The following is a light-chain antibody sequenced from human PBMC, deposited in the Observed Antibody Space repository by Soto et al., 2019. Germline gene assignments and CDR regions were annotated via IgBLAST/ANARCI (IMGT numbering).Light chain of an antibody. CDR1: SGHSSDA. J-gene: IGLJ2*01. CDR2: VNSDGSH. Sequence: QPVLTQSPSASASLGASVKLTCTLSSGHSSDAIAWHQQQPEKGPRYLMKVNSDGSHSKGDGIPDRFSGSSSGAERYLTISSLQPEDEADYYCQTWGTGIRVFGGGTKLTVL. CDR3: QTWGTGIRV. V-gene: IGLV4-69*01.